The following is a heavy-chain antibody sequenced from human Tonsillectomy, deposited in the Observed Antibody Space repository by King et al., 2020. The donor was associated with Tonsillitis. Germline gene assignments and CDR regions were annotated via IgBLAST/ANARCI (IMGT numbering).Heavy chain of an antibody. D-gene: IGHD3-10*01. CDR2: ISSSSISI. J-gene: IGHJ4*02. CDR3: AREVYGSGSYYPD. Sequence: VQLVESGGGLVKPGGSLRLSCAASGFSFSSYNMNWVRQAPGKGLEWVSSISSSSISIYYADSVKGRFTISSDNAKNSLYLQMNSLRAEDTAVYYCAREVYGSGSYYPDWGQGTLVTVSS. CDR1: GFSFSSYN. V-gene: IGHV3-21*01.